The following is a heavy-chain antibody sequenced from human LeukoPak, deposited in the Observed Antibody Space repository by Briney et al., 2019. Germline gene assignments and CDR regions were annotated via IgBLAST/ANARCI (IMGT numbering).Heavy chain of an antibody. CDR3: ARHGGSVVIVPFDC. J-gene: IGHJ4*02. V-gene: IGHV4-39*01. D-gene: IGHD3-16*01. CDR1: GGSISSRNYI. Sequence: PSETLSLTCTVSGGSISSRNYIWGWIRQSPGKGLEWIGSIYYSGSTYYNPSLKSRVSISVDTPKNQFSLKLTSVTAADTAVYYCARHGGSVVIVPFDCWGQGTLVTVSS. CDR2: IYYSGST.